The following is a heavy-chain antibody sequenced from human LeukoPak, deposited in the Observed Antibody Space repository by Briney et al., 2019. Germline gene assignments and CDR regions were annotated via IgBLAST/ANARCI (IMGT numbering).Heavy chain of an antibody. V-gene: IGHV3-30*02. D-gene: IGHD3-22*01. CDR2: IRYDGTNK. Sequence: GGSLRLSCAASGFTFSAYGMHWVRQAPGKGLEWVAFIRYDGTNKYYADSVKGRFTISRDNPKNTLYLQMNSLRAEDTAVYYCARVHDSSGYYYFGYWGQGTLVTVSS. CDR3: ARVHDSSGYYYFGY. J-gene: IGHJ4*02. CDR1: GFTFSAYG.